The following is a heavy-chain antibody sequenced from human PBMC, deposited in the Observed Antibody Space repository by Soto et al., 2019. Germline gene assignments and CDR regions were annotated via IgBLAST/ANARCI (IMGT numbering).Heavy chain of an antibody. D-gene: IGHD6-13*01. CDR1: GGSISSGGYS. Sequence: SETLSLTCAVSGGSISSGGYSWSWIRQPPGKGLEWIGYIYHSGSPYYNPSLKSRVTISVDRSKNQFSLKLSSVTAADTAVYYCAREVAAGTLDYWGQGTLVTVSS. CDR2: IYHSGSP. V-gene: IGHV4-30-2*01. J-gene: IGHJ4*02. CDR3: AREVAAGTLDY.